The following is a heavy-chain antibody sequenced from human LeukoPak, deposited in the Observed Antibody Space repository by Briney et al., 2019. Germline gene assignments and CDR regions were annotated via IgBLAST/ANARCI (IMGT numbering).Heavy chain of an antibody. Sequence: GGSLRLSYAASGFTFSSYSMNWVRQAPGKGLEWVSSISSSSSYIYYADSVKGRFTISRDNAKNSLYLQMNSLRAEDTAVYYCATHIVGASGYWGQGTLVTVSS. J-gene: IGHJ4*02. V-gene: IGHV3-21*01. CDR1: GFTFSSYS. CDR3: ATHIVGASGY. D-gene: IGHD1-26*01. CDR2: ISSSSSYI.